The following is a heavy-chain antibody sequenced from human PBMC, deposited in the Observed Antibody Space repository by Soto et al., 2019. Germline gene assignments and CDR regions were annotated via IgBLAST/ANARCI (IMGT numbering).Heavy chain of an antibody. CDR1: GGTFSSYA. D-gene: IGHD2-15*01. CDR3: ASPPGGYSGGSCPYSYYGMDV. J-gene: IGHJ6*02. CDR2: IIPIFGTA. V-gene: IGHV1-69*12. Sequence: QVQLVQSGAEVKKPGSSVKVSCKASGGTFSSYAISWVRQAPGQGLGWMGGIIPIFGTANYAQKFQGRVTITADESTSTAYTQLSSLRSEYTAVYYCASPPGGYSGGSCPYSYYGMDVWGQGTTVTVSS.